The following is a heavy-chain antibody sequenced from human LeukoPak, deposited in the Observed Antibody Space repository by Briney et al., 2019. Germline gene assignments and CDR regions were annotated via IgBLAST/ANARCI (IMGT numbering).Heavy chain of an antibody. V-gene: IGHV4-31*03. CDR3: ARDQLWFGENDTFDI. CDR2: IYYSGTT. J-gene: IGHJ3*02. D-gene: IGHD3-10*01. Sequence: SETLSLTCTVSGGSISSGGYYWSWIRQHPGKGLEWIGYIYYSGTTYYNPSLESRVTISVDTSKNQFSLKLSSVTAADTAVYYCARDQLWFGENDTFDIWGQGTMVTVSS. CDR1: GGSISSGGYY.